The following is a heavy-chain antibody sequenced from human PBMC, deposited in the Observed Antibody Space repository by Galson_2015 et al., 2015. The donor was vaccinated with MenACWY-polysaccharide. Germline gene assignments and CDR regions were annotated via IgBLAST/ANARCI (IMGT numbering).Heavy chain of an antibody. CDR2: VSISGGRI. Sequence: SLRLSCAASGFTFSNYAMSWVRQAPGKGLEWVSTVSISGGRIWYADSVKGRFTISRDNSKNTLYLQMNGLTAEDTAVYYCAKGEQWTPISGAYFDYWGQGTLVTVSS. CDR3: AKGEQWTPISGAYFDY. D-gene: IGHD6-19*01. CDR1: GFTFSNYA. V-gene: IGHV3-23*01. J-gene: IGHJ4*02.